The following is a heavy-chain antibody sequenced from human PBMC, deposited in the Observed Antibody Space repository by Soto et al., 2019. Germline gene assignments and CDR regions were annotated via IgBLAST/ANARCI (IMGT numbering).Heavy chain of an antibody. CDR2: INPSGGST. V-gene: IGHV1-46*01. CDR1: GYTFTSYY. D-gene: IGHD6-19*01. CDR3: ARDLSFGGWTYYYYGMDV. J-gene: IGHJ6*02. Sequence: ASVKVSCKASGYTFTSYYMHWVRQAPGQGLEWMGIINPSGGSTSYAQKFQGRVTMTRDTSTSTVYMELSSLRSEDTAVYYCARDLSFGGWTYYYYGMDVWGQGTTVTVS.